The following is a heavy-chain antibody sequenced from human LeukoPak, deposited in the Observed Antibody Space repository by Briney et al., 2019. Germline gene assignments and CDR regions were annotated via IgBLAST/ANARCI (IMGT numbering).Heavy chain of an antibody. CDR3: ARDRVVTNYYYYGMDV. V-gene: IGHV1-2*02. CDR1: GYTVTDYY. J-gene: IGHJ6*02. CDR2: IIPHSGGT. D-gene: IGHD2-21*02. Sequence: GASVRVSCKASGYTVTDYYIHWVRQAPGQGLEWMGYIIPHSGGTSYEQKFQGRVTMTRDTSISTAYMELSRLRSDDTAVYYCARDRVVTNYYYYGMDVWGQGTTVTVSS.